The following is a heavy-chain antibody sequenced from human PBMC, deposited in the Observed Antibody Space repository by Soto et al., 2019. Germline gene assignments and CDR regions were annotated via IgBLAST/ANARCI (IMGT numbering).Heavy chain of an antibody. J-gene: IGHJ6*02. Sequence: EVQLVESGGGLVQPGGSLKHSCAASGFTFSGSAMHWVRQASGKGLEWVGRIRSKANSYATAYAASVKGRFTISRDDSKNTAYLQMNSLKTEDTAVYYCTSDTARVYYGMDVWGQGTTVTVSS. CDR1: GFTFSGSA. V-gene: IGHV3-73*02. D-gene: IGHD5-18*01. CDR2: IRSKANSYAT. CDR3: TSDTARVYYGMDV.